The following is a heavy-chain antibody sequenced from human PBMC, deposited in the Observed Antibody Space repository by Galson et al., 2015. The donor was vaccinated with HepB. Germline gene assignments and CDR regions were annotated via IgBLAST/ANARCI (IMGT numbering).Heavy chain of an antibody. CDR1: GGTFSSYA. CDR2: IIPIFGTA. D-gene: IGHD3-3*01. J-gene: IGHJ4*02. V-gene: IGHV1-69*13. Sequence: SVKVSCKASGGTFSSYAISWVRQAPGQGLEWMGGIIPIFGTANYAQKFQGRVTITADESTSTAHMELSSLRSEDTAVYYCARDMAFGVAYYYFDYWGQGTLVTVSS. CDR3: ARDMAFGVAYYYFDY.